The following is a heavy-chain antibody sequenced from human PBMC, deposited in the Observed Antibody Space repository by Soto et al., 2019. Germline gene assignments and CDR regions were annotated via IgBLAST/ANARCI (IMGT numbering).Heavy chain of an antibody. Sequence: ASVKVSCKASGGTFSSYAISWVRQAPGQGLEWMGGINPSNGNTKYSQKFQGRVTITRDTSASTAYMELSSLRSEDTAVYYCARDGYTLTPNYYYGMDVWGQGTTVTVSS. CDR3: ARDGYTLTPNYYYGMDV. V-gene: IGHV1-3*01. CDR1: GGTFSSYA. J-gene: IGHJ6*02. D-gene: IGHD4-4*01. CDR2: INPSNGNT.